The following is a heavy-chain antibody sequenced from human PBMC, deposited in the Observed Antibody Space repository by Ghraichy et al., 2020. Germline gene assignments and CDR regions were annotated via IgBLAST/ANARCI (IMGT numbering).Heavy chain of an antibody. D-gene: IGHD4-17*01. V-gene: IGHV4-59*01. CDR3: ARELVTPSYGAFDI. CDR1: GGSISSYY. Sequence: SETLSLTCTVSGGSISSYYWSWIRQPPGKGLEWIGYIYYSGSTNYNPSLKSRVTISVDTSKNQFSLKLSSVTAADTAVYYCARELVTPSYGAFDIWGQGTMVTVSS. J-gene: IGHJ3*02. CDR2: IYYSGST.